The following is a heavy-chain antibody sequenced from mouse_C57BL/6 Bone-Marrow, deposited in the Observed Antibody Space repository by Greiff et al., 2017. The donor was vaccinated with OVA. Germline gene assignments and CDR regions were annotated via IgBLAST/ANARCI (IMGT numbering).Heavy chain of an antibody. D-gene: IGHD2-2*01. J-gene: IGHJ2*01. CDR3: TRGGVTTGVDY. Sequence: DVMLVESGGGLVQPGESLKLSCESNEYEFPSHDMSWVRKTPEKRLELVAAINSDGGSTYYPDTMERRFIISRDNTKKTLYLQMSSLRSEDAVLYYGTRGGVTTGVDYWGQGTTLTVSS. CDR1: EYEFPSHD. V-gene: IGHV5-2*03. CDR2: INSDGGST.